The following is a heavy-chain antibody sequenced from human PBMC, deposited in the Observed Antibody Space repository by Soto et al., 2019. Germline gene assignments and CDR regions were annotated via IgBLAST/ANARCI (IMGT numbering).Heavy chain of an antibody. V-gene: IGHV3-48*02. Sequence: LRLSCVASGFSFSNYNMNWVRQAPGKGLEWVSYITDSSDTVHYADSVRDRFTISRDNAESSLYLQMNSLRDEDTAVYFCARDFGHGYYLDYWGRGTLVTVSS. CDR3: ARDFGHGYYLDY. CDR2: ITDSSDTV. J-gene: IGHJ4*02. D-gene: IGHD3-3*01. CDR1: GFSFSNYN.